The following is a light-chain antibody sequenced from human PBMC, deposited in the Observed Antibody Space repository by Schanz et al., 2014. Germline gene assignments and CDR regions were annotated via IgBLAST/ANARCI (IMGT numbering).Light chain of an antibody. CDR2: GNT. CDR3: GTWDSSLSAAV. Sequence: QSVLTQPPSVSGAPGQRVTISCTGSSSNIGAGYDVHWYQQLPGTAPKLLIYGNTHRPSGVPDRLSGSKSGTSASLAITGLQTGDEADYYCGTWDSSLSAAVFGGGTKLTVL. V-gene: IGLV1-40*01. CDR1: SSNIGAGYD. J-gene: IGLJ3*02.